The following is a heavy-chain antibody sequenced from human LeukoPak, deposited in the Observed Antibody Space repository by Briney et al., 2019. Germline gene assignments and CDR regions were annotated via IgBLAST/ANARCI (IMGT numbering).Heavy chain of an antibody. V-gene: IGHV3-21*01. Sequence: GGFLRLSCAASGFTFSSYSMNWVRQAPGKGLEWVSSISSSSSYIYYADSVKGRFTISRDNAKNSLYLQMNSLRAEDTAVYYCARVTPLVVAPDYWGQGTLVTVSS. J-gene: IGHJ4*02. D-gene: IGHD5-12*01. CDR1: GFTFSSYS. CDR2: ISSSSSYI. CDR3: ARVTPLVVAPDY.